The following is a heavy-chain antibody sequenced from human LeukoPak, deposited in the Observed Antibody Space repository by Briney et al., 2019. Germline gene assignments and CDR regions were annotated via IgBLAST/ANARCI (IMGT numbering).Heavy chain of an antibody. CDR1: GFTFNSFA. D-gene: IGHD3-16*02. Sequence: PGGSLRLSCAASGFTFNSFAMNWVRQAPGKGLEWVSSISGSDGSSHYADFVKGRFTISRDNSKNTLRLQMNSLRAEDTAVYYCAKSLGVGGYTRYKGFDQWGQGTLVTVSS. CDR2: ISGSDGSS. CDR3: AKSLGVGGYTRYKGFDQ. J-gene: IGHJ4*02. V-gene: IGHV3-23*01.